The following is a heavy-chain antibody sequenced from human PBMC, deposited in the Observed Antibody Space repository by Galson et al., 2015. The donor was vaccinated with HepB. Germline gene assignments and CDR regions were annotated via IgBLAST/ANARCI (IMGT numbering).Heavy chain of an antibody. CDR3: ASEGEAYDFWSGYYTGFDY. V-gene: IGHV3-48*01. Sequence: SLRLSCAASGFTFSSYSMNWVRQAPGKGLEWVSYISSSSSTIYYADSVKGRFTISRDNAKNSLYLQMNSLRAEDTAVYYCASEGEAYDFWSGYYTGFDYWGQGTLVTVSS. CDR2: ISSSSSTI. D-gene: IGHD3-3*01. J-gene: IGHJ4*02. CDR1: GFTFSSYS.